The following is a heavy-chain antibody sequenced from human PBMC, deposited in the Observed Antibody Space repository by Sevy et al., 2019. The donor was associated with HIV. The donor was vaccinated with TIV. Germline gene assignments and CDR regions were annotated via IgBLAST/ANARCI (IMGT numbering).Heavy chain of an antibody. J-gene: IGHJ4*02. D-gene: IGHD3-3*01. CDR1: GFTFSSYA. Sequence: GGSLRLSCAASGFTFSSYAMHWVRQAPGKGLEWVAVISYDGSNKYYADSVKGRFTISRDNSKNTLYLQMNSLRAEDTAVYYCARESRFLAGHKLYYFDYWGQGTLVTVSS. V-gene: IGHV3-30-3*01. CDR3: ARESRFLAGHKLYYFDY. CDR2: ISYDGSNK.